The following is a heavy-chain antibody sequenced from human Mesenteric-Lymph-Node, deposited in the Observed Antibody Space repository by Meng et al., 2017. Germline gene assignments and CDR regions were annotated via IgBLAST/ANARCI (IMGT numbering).Heavy chain of an antibody. CDR1: GGSISSGSYY. J-gene: IGHJ4*02. CDR3: AREGYSSGWLRLGTLDY. Sequence: SETLSLTCTVSGGSISSGSYYWSWIRQPAGKGLEWIGRIYTSGSTNYNPSLKRRVTISVDTSKNQFSLKLSSVTAADTAVYYCAREGYSSGWLRLGTLDYWGQGTQVTVSS. CDR2: IYTSGST. D-gene: IGHD6-19*01. V-gene: IGHV4-61*02.